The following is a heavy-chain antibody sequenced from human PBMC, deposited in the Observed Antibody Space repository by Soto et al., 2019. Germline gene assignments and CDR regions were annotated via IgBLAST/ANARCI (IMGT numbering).Heavy chain of an antibody. D-gene: IGHD6-6*01. J-gene: IGHJ5*02. Sequence: QVQLQESGPGLVKPSQTLSLTCTVSGGSISSGGYYWSWIRQHAGKGLEWIGYIYYSGRTYYNPSLHSRVSIAVDTTENQFSLKLTSVTAADTSVYYCARGSFSSSSSWFDPWGRGTLVTVSS. CDR3: ARGSFSSSSSWFDP. CDR1: GGSISSGGYY. V-gene: IGHV4-31*03. CDR2: IYYSGRT.